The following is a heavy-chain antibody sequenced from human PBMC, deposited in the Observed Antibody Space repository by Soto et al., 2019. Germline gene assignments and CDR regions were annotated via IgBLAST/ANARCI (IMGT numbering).Heavy chain of an antibody. D-gene: IGHD3-22*01. CDR1: GDTLRNYA. J-gene: IGHJ5*02. CDR3: AREFGPYYSRISAYYPHWFDP. Sequence: GASVKVFCKASGDTLRNYAISWARQDPGQGLEWMGGIIPMFGTANYAQNFQGRATITADESTSTAYMELSRLRSEDTAVYYCAREFGPYYSRISAYYPHWFDPWGQGSLVTVSA. V-gene: IGHV1-69*13. CDR2: IIPMFGTA.